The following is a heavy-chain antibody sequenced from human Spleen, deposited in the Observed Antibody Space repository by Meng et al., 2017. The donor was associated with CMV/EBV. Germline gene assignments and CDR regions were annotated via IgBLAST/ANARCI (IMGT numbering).Heavy chain of an antibody. CDR3: ARVLERRYCSGGSCLVTPDYFDY. J-gene: IGHJ4*02. CDR2: INDSGNT. Sequence: SETLSPTCAVHGGSFSGYCWNWIRKPPGKGREWIGEINDSGNTNYNPSLKSRVTISVNTSKNQFTLRLNSVTAADTAVYYCARVLERRYCSGGSCLVTPDYFDYWGQGTLVTVSS. V-gene: IGHV4-34*01. CDR1: GGSFSGYC. D-gene: IGHD2-15*01.